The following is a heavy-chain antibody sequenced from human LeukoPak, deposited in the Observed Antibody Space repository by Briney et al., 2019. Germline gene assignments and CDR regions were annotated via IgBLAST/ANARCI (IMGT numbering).Heavy chain of an antibody. CDR2: INPSGGDT. CDR1: GYXFTSYY. CDR3: AREVMDNLRFDY. V-gene: IGHV1-46*01. J-gene: IGHJ4*02. Sequence: VASVKVSCKASGYXFTSYYMHWVRQAPGQGLEWMGIINPSGGDTSYAQKFQGRITMTRDTSTNTVYMELTSLRSEDTAVYYCAREVMDNLRFDYWGQGTLVTVSS. D-gene: IGHD1-14*01.